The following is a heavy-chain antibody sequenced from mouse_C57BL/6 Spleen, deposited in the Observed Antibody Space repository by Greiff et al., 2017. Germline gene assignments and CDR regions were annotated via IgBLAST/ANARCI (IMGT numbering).Heavy chain of an antibody. V-gene: IGHV5-17*01. J-gene: IGHJ3*01. CDR1: GFTFSDYG. Sequence: EVKLMESGGGLVKPGGSLKLSCAASGFTFSDYGMHWVRQAPEKGLEWVAYISSGSSTIYYADTVKGRFTISRDNAKNTLFLQMTSLRSEDTAMYYCARPEAAQATLFAYWGQGTLVTVSA. D-gene: IGHD3-2*02. CDR3: ARPEAAQATLFAY. CDR2: ISSGSSTI.